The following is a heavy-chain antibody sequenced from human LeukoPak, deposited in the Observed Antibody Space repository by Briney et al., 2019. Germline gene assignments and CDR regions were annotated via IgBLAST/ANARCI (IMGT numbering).Heavy chain of an antibody. V-gene: IGHV4-39*07. CDR3: ARDGDAGYCSSTSCYYNWFDP. Sequence: SETLSLTCTVSGGSISSSSYYWGWIRQPPRKGLEWIGSIYYSGSTYYNPSLKSRVTISVDTSKNQFSLKLSSVTAADTAVYYCARDGDAGYCSSTSCYYNWFDPWGQGTLVTVSS. D-gene: IGHD2-2*01. CDR1: GGSISSSSYY. CDR2: IYYSGST. J-gene: IGHJ5*02.